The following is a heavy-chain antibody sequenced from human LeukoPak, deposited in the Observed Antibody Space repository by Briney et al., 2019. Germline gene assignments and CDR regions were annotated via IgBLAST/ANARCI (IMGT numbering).Heavy chain of an antibody. CDR2: IYYSGST. CDR1: GGSISSNSFY. Sequence: SGTLSLTCTVSGGSISSNSFYWGWHRQPPGKGLDWFATIYYSGSTFYNPSLKSRVTIFAGTSKNQFSLRLSSVTAADTAVYYCARKKAAPGRVEWFDPWGQGTLVTVSS. CDR3: ARKKAAPGRVEWFDP. V-gene: IGHV4-39*01. J-gene: IGHJ5*02. D-gene: IGHD6-13*01.